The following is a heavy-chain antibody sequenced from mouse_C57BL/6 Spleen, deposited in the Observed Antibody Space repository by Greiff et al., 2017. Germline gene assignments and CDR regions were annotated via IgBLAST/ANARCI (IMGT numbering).Heavy chain of an antibody. Sequence: VQLKESGPELVKPGASVKISCKASGYTFTDYYMNWVKQSHGKSLEWIGDFNPNNGGTSYNQKFKGKATLTVDKSSSTAYMELRRLTSEDSAVYYCARDYYGPAWFAYWGQGTLVTVSA. J-gene: IGHJ3*01. V-gene: IGHV1-26*01. D-gene: IGHD1-1*01. CDR2: FNPNNGGT. CDR3: ARDYYGPAWFAY. CDR1: GYTFTDYY.